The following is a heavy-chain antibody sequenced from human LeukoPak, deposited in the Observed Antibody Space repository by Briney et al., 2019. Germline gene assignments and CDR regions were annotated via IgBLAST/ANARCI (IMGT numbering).Heavy chain of an antibody. CDR1: GFTFSGYE. V-gene: IGHV3-48*03. J-gene: IGHJ4*02. Sequence: GGSLRLSCAASGFTFSGYEMNWVRQAPGKGLEWVSYISSSGGIIYYADSVKGRFTISRDNAKNSLSLQMNSLRAEDTAVYYCARDGRCCSTTSRPLAAFDYWGQGTLVTVSS. CDR3: ARDGRCCSTTSRPLAAFDY. D-gene: IGHD2-2*01. CDR2: ISSSGGII.